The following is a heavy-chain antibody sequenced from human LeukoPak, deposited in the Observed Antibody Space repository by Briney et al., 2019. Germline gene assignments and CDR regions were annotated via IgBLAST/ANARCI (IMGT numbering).Heavy chain of an antibody. CDR3: ARERRQWQPFDI. CDR2: ISSNSRTI. CDR1: GFSFSDYI. Sequence: GGSLRLSCAASGFSFSDYIINWVRQAPGKGLEWVSYISSNSRTIHYADPVKGRFTISRDNAGNSLYLQMNSLRAEDTAVYYCARERRQWQPFDIWGQGTTVTVSS. J-gene: IGHJ3*02. D-gene: IGHD6-19*01. V-gene: IGHV3-48*04.